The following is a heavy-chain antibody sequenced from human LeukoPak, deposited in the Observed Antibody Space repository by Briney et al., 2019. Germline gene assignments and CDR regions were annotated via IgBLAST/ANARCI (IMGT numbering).Heavy chain of an antibody. CDR3: ATWWEGIAAQEFIF. CDR2: INSDGSST. J-gene: IGHJ4*02. V-gene: IGHV3-74*01. CDR1: GFTFSSYW. Sequence: PGGSLTLSCADSGFTFSSYWMHWVHQAPGKGLVWVSRINSDGSSTSYADSVKGRFTISRDNAKNTLYLQMNSLRAEDTAVYYCATWWEGIAAQEFIFWGQGTLVTVSS. D-gene: IGHD6-13*01.